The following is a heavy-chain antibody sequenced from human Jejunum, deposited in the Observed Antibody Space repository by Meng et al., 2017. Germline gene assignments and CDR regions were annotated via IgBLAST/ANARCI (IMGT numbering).Heavy chain of an antibody. D-gene: IGHD5-12*01. V-gene: IGHV4-4*02. Sequence: QVHLKESGPGRVKPSGTLSLTCEVSGDSISSNNWWDWLRQPPGKGLEWIGEIYHSGRTNFNPSLESRVTISVDESKNQFSLTLNSVTAADTAVYYCARGVGDIRVGFDYWGQGILVTVSS. J-gene: IGHJ4*02. CDR3: ARGVGDIRVGFDY. CDR1: GDSISSNNW. CDR2: IYHSGRT.